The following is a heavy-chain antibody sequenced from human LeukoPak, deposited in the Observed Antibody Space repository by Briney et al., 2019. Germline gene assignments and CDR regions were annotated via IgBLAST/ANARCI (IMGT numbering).Heavy chain of an antibody. CDR1: GYTFTSYH. J-gene: IGHJ4*02. V-gene: IGHV1-18*01. D-gene: IGHD3-9*01. Sequence: ASVKVSCKASGYTFTSYHITWVRQAPGQGLEWMGWISAYNGDSDYAQNLQGRVTKTTDTSTGTAYMELRSLRPDDAAIYYCARDSIVTQLDYWGQGTLVTVSS. CDR2: ISAYNGDS. CDR3: ARDSIVTQLDY.